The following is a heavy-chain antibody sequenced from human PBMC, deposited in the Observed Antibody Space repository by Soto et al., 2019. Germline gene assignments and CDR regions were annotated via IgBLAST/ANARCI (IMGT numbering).Heavy chain of an antibody. Sequence: SETLSLTCTVSGISIDNYYCSWIRQSAGKGLEWIGRIYSSGTTNYNPSLKSRVTMSVDMSKSQFSLNVRSVTAADTAVYYCVRDVGGSGWFAPWGQGXLVTVSS. CDR1: GISIDNYY. V-gene: IGHV4-4*07. CDR2: IYSSGTT. J-gene: IGHJ5*02. CDR3: VRDVGGSGWFAP.